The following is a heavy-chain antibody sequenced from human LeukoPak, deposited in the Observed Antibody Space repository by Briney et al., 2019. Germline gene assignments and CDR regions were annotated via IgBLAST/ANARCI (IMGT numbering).Heavy chain of an antibody. CDR1: GGSISSYY. Sequence: SETLSLTCTVSGGSISSYYWSWIRQPPGKGLEWIGYIYYSGSTNYSPSLKSRVTISVDKSKNQFSLKLSSVAAADTAVYYCARDRGGADRGFFDYWGQGTLVTVSS. J-gene: IGHJ4*02. CDR2: IYYSGST. D-gene: IGHD3-16*01. CDR3: ARDRGGADRGFFDY. V-gene: IGHV4-59*12.